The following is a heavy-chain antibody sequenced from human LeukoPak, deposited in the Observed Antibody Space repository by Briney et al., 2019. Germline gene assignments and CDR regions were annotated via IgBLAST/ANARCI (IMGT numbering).Heavy chain of an antibody. D-gene: IGHD2-2*01. CDR2: MNPNSGNT. CDR3: ARCLYCSSTSCCVLDI. Sequence: GASVTVSCKASGYTFTSYDINWVRQAPGQGKEWMGWMNPNSGNTGYAQNFQGRVTMTRNTSISTAYMELSSLRSEDTAVYYCARCLYCSSTSCCVLDIWGQGTMVTVSS. J-gene: IGHJ3*02. V-gene: IGHV1-8*01. CDR1: GYTFTSYD.